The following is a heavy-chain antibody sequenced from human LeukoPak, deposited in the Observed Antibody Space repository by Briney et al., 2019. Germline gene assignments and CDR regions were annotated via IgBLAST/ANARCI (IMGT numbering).Heavy chain of an antibody. CDR2: IYYSGST. CDR1: GGSISESNYY. D-gene: IGHD3-22*01. Sequence: SETLSLTCTVSGGSISESNYYWDWIRQPPGKGLEWIGSIYYSGSTYYNPSLRSRVTISVDTSKNQFSLRLSSVTAADTAVYYCAREAVSYYDSSGYYNYWGRGTLVTVSS. CDR3: AREAVSYYDSSGYYNY. J-gene: IGHJ4*02. V-gene: IGHV4-39*07.